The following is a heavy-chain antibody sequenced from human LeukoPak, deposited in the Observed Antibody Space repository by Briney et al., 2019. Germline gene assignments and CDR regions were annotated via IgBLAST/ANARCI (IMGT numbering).Heavy chain of an antibody. Sequence: PGGSLRLSCAASGFTFSDYYMSWIRQAPGKGLEWVSYISSSSYTNYADSVKGRFTISRDKAKNSLYLQMNSLRAEDTAVYYCARVPRITMVRGVIMAYYFDYWGQGTLVTVSS. CDR2: ISSSSYT. CDR3: ARVPRITMVRGVIMAYYFDY. J-gene: IGHJ4*02. V-gene: IGHV3-11*05. CDR1: GFTFSDYY. D-gene: IGHD3-10*01.